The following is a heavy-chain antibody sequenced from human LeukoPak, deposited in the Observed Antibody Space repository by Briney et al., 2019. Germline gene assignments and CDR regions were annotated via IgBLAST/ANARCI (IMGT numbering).Heavy chain of an antibody. J-gene: IGHJ4*02. Sequence: PGGSLRLSCAASGFTFSSYEMNWVRQAPGKGLEWVSAISGSGGSTYYADSVKGRFTISRDNSKNTLYLQMNSLRAEDTAVYYCAKVRGPIHEFDYWGQGTLVTVSS. CDR1: GFTFSSYE. CDR2: ISGSGGST. D-gene: IGHD3-10*01. CDR3: AKVRGPIHEFDY. V-gene: IGHV3-23*01.